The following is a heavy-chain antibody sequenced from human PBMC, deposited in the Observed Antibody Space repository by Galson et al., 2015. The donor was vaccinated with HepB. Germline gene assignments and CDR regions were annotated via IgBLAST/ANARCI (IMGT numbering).Heavy chain of an antibody. Sequence: SLRLSCAASGFTFGDYAMHWVRQGPGKGLEWVASISWKGSSIAYADSVKGRFTISRDNAKNTLYLQMNSLRAEDTAVYYCAKGNDYWTGYIEYWGQGTLVTVSS. D-gene: IGHD3/OR15-3a*01. CDR2: ISWKGSSI. CDR1: GFTFGDYA. V-gene: IGHV3-9*01. CDR3: AKGNDYWTGYIEY. J-gene: IGHJ4*02.